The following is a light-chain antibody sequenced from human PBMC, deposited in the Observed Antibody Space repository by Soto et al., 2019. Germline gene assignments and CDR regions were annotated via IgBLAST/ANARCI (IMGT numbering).Light chain of an antibody. CDR3: QQYNSYWT. CDR2: DAS. V-gene: IGKV1-5*01. J-gene: IGKJ1*01. CDR1: RSISSW. Sequence: DIQMTQSPSTLSASVGDRVTVTCRASRSISSWLAWYQQKPGKAPTLLIYDASSLESGVPSRFSGSGSGTEFTHTISSLQPDDFATYYCQQYNSYWTFGQGTKV.